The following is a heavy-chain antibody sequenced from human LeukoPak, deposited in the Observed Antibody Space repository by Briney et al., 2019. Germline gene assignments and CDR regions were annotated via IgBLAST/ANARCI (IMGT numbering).Heavy chain of an antibody. CDR1: GFTVSSNY. J-gene: IGHJ4*02. V-gene: IGHV3-66*01. CDR2: IYSGGST. D-gene: IGHD6-13*01. CDR3: AKGASNEYIAAACDFDY. Sequence: PGGSLRLSCAASGFTVSSNYMSWVRQAPGKGLEWVSVIYSGGSTYYADSVKGRFTISRDNSKNTLYLQMNSLRAEDTAVYYCAKGASNEYIAAACDFDYWGQGTLVTVSS.